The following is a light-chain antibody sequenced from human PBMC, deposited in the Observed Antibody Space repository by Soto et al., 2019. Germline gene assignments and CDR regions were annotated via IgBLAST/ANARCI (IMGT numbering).Light chain of an antibody. CDR1: QTVSNNY. V-gene: IGKV3-20*01. CDR3: LQQNNYPRT. Sequence: EIVLTQSPGTLSLSPWERATLSCRASQTVSNNYLAWYQQKPGQAPRLLIYGVSSRATGIPDRFSGSGSGTDFTLTISSLQPEDFATYYCLQQNNYPRTFGQGTKVDIK. CDR2: GVS. J-gene: IGKJ2*01.